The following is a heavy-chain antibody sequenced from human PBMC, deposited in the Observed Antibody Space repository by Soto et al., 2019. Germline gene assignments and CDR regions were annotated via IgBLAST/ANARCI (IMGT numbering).Heavy chain of an antibody. CDR2: IYYSGST. CDR3: ARLLYGDKRFDY. V-gene: IGHV4-39*01. CDR1: GGSISSSSYY. J-gene: IGHJ4*02. D-gene: IGHD4-17*01. Sequence: SETLSLTCTVSGGSISSSSYYWGWIRQPPGKGLEWIGSIYYSGSTYYNPSLKSRVTISVDTSKNQFSLKLSSVTAADTAVYYCARLLYGDKRFDYWGQGTLVTVSS.